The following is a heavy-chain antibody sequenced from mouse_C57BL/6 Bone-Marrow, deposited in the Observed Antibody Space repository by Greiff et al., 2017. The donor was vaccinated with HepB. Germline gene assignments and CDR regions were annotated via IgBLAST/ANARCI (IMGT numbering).Heavy chain of an antibody. CDR1: GYTFTDHT. V-gene: IGHV1-78*01. CDR3: ARELYAVYYAMDY. Sequence: VQLQQSDAELVKPGASVKISCKVSGYTFTDHTIHWMKQRPEQGLEWIGYIYPRDGSTKYNEKFKGKATLTADKSSSTAYMQLNSLTSEDSAVYVCARELYAVYYAMDYWGQGTSVTVSS. J-gene: IGHJ4*01. D-gene: IGHD1-1*01. CDR2: IYPRDGST.